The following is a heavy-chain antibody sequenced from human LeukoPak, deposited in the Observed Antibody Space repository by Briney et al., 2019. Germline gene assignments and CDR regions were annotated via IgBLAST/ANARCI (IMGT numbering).Heavy chain of an antibody. D-gene: IGHD1-7*01. CDR3: ARGINWNYSLDY. CDR1: GYTFTSYY. Sequence: ASVKVSCKASGYTFTSYYMRWVRQAPGQGLEWMGIINPSGGSTSYAQKFQGRVTMTRDMSTSTVYMELSSLRSEDTAVYYCARGINWNYSLDYWGQGTLVTVSS. V-gene: IGHV1-46*01. J-gene: IGHJ4*02. CDR2: INPSGGST.